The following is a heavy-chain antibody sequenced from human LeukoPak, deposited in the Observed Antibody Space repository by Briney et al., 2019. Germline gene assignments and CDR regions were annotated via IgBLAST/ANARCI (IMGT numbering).Heavy chain of an antibody. Sequence: SETLSLTCAVYGGSFSGYYWSWIRQPPGKGLEWIGEINHSGSTNYNPSLKSRVTISVDTSKNQFSLKLSSVTAADTAVYYCARIGDSVTTLRSYYFDYWGQGTLVTVSS. J-gene: IGHJ4*02. D-gene: IGHD4-17*01. CDR3: ARIGDSVTTLRSYYFDY. V-gene: IGHV4-34*01. CDR2: INHSGST. CDR1: GGSFSGYY.